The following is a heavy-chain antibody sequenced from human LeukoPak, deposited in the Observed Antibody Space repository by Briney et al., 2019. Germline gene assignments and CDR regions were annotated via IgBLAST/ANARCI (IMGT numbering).Heavy chain of an antibody. Sequence: GGSLRLSCAASGFTFSSYAMSWVRQAPGKGLEWVSAISGSGGSTYYADSVKGRFTISRDNSKNTLFLQMKSLRADDTAVYYCAKDLFTSGWYRFDPWGQGTLVTVSS. CDR3: AKDLFTSGWYRFDP. CDR1: GFTFSSYA. V-gene: IGHV3-23*01. D-gene: IGHD6-19*01. J-gene: IGHJ5*02. CDR2: ISGSGGST.